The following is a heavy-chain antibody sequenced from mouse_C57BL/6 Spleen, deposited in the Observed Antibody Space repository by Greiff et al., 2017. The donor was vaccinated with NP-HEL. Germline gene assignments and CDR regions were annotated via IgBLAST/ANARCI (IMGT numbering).Heavy chain of an antibody. CDR2: IDPETGGT. V-gene: IGHV1-15*01. CDR1: GYTFTDYE. J-gene: IGHJ1*03. Sequence: QVQLQQSGAELVRPGASVTLSCKASGYTFTDYEMHWVKQTPVHGLEWIGAIDPETGGTAYNQKFKGKALLTADKSSSTAYMELRSLTSEDSAVYYCTGPITTVVADVWGTGTTVTVSS. CDR3: TGPITTVVADV. D-gene: IGHD1-1*01.